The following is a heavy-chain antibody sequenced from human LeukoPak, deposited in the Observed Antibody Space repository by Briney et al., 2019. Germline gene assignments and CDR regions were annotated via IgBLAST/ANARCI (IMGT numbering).Heavy chain of an antibody. J-gene: IGHJ4*02. CDR1: GLSGSDLH. CDR3: ARDDVPVI. D-gene: IGHD2-21*01. CDR2: IYGDGRT. V-gene: IGHV3-53*01. Sequence: PGGSVTLFCAASGLSGSDLHMKGLRDAPGKGLEWVSIIYGDGRTYYADSVKGRFTISRDNSKNTVYLQMNSLRVEDTDMYFCARDDVPVIWGQGTLVTVSS.